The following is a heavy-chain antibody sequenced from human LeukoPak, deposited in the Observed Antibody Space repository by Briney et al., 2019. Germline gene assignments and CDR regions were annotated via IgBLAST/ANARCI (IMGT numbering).Heavy chain of an antibody. D-gene: IGHD2-2*01. CDR3: ARSLVVPATHIPNWFDP. CDR2: INHSGST. J-gene: IGHJ5*02. Sequence: SETLSLTCTVSGGSISSGGYYWSWIRQPPGKGLEWIGEINHSGSTNYNPSLKSRVTISVDTSKNQFSLKLSSVTAADTAVYYCARSLVVPATHIPNWFDPWGQGTLVTVSS. V-gene: IGHV4-39*07. CDR1: GGSISSGGYY.